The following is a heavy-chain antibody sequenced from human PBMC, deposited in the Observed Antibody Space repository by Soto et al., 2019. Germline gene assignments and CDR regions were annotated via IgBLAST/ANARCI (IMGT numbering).Heavy chain of an antibody. D-gene: IGHD3-22*01. CDR1: GGTFSSYA. V-gene: IGHV1-69*13. Sequence: SVKVSCKASGGTFSSYAISWVRQAPGQGLEWMGGIIPIFGTANYAQKFQGRVTITADESTSTAYMELSSLRSEDTAVYYCARGVLSYSSSGYYTAYYYYYYGMDVWGQGTTVTVSS. CDR2: IIPIFGTA. J-gene: IGHJ6*02. CDR3: ARGVLSYSSSGYYTAYYYYYYGMDV.